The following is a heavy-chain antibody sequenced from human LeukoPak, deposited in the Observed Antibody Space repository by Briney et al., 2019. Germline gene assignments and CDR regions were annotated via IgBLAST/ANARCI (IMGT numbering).Heavy chain of an antibody. CDR2: IYSDNT. J-gene: IGHJ4*02. V-gene: IGHV3-53*01. CDR1: GFTVSSNS. Sequence: GGSLRLSCTVSGFTVSSNSMSWVRQAPGKGLKWVSFIYSDNTHYSDSVKGRFTISRDNSKNTLYLQMNSLSAGDTAVYYCAKDIPYYYDSNVYYWGQGTLVTVSS. CDR3: AKDIPYYYDSNVYY. D-gene: IGHD3-22*01.